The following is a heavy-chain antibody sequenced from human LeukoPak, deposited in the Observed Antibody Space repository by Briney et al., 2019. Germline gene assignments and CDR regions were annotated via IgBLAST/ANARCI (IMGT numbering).Heavy chain of an antibody. D-gene: IGHD3-3*01. CDR2: IYTSGST. J-gene: IGHJ3*02. V-gene: IGHV4-59*10. CDR1: GGSFSGYY. CDR3: ARMYDFWSGYLAAFDI. Sequence: PSETLSLTCAVYGGSFSGYYWSWIRQPAGKGLEWIGRIYTSGSTNYNPSLKSRVTMSVDTSKNQFSLKLSSVTAADTAVYYCARMYDFWSGYLAAFDIWGQGTMVTVSS.